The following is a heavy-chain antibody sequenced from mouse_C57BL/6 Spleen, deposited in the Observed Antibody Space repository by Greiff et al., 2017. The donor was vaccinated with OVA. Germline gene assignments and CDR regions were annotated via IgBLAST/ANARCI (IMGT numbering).Heavy chain of an antibody. J-gene: IGHJ3*01. CDR3: ARSNPTGFAY. V-gene: IGHV1-82*01. CDR1: GYAFSSSW. Sequence: QVQLQQSGPELVKPGASVKISCKASGYAFSSSWMNWVKQRPGKGLEWIGRIYPGDGDTNYNGKFKGKATLTADKSSSTAYMQLSSLTSEDSAVYFCARSNPTGFAYWGQGTLVTVSA. CDR2: IYPGDGDT.